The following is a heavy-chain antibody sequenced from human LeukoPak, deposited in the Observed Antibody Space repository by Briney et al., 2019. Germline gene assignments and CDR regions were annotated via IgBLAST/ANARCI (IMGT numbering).Heavy chain of an antibody. V-gene: IGHV3-66*01. Sequence: GGSLRLSCAASGFTFSSNYMSWVRQAPGKGLEWVSVIYSGGSTYYSDSVKGRFTISRDNSKNTLYLQMNSLRAEDTAVYYCARKERNYYYMDVWGKGTTVTISS. CDR2: IYSGGST. CDR1: GFTFSSNY. J-gene: IGHJ6*03. CDR3: ARKERNYYYMDV.